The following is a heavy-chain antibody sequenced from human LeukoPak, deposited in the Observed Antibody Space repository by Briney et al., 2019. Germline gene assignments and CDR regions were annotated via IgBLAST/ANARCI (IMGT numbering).Heavy chain of an antibody. D-gene: IGHD3-3*01. CDR3: ARVGQYYDFWSGFDF. Sequence: GGSLRLSCAASGFTFSAYAMTWVRQAPGKGLEWVSIIRGNGGGTYYADSVKGRFNIFRDNSENTLYLQMNSLRVDDTAVYYCARVGQYYDFWSGFDFWGQGAVVIVSS. V-gene: IGHV3-23*01. CDR2: IRGNGGGT. J-gene: IGHJ4*02. CDR1: GFTFSAYA.